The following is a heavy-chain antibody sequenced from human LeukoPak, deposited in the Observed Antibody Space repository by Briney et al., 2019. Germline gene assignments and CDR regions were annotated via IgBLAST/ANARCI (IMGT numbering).Heavy chain of an antibody. V-gene: IGHV1-69*13. J-gene: IGHJ4*02. CDR3: RGDSSARGNYFDH. CDR2: IIPIIDTT. Sequence: SVKVSCKASGGTFSSYAISWVRQAPGQGLEWMGGIIPIIDTTNYAQKFQGRVTITADESTSTAYMELSSLRSEDTAVYYCRGDSSARGNYFDHWGQGALVTVSS. CDR1: GGTFSSYA. D-gene: IGHD3-22*01.